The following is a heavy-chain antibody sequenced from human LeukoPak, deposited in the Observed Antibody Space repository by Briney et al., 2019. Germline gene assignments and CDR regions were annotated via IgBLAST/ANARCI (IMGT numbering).Heavy chain of an antibody. CDR1: GFTFSSYW. V-gene: IGHV3-7*01. CDR3: ASGVIAVADYHFDY. Sequence: GGSLRLSYAASGFTFSSYWMSWVRQAPGKGLEWVANIKQVGSEKYYVDSVKGRFTISRDNAKNSLYLQMNSLRAEDTAVYYCASGVIAVADYHFDYWGQGTLVTVSS. D-gene: IGHD6-19*01. CDR2: IKQVGSEK. J-gene: IGHJ4*02.